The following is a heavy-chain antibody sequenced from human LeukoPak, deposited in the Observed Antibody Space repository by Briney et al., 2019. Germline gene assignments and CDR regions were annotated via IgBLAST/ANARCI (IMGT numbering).Heavy chain of an antibody. CDR1: GGSISSYY. CDR3: AKDRVLGAYCGGDCYSGDAFDI. Sequence: SETLSLTCTVSGGSISSYYWSWIRQPPGKGLEWIGYIYYSGSTNYNPSLKSRVTISVDTSKNQFSLKLSSVTAADTAVYYCAKDRVLGAYCGGDCYSGDAFDIWGQGTMVTVSS. J-gene: IGHJ3*02. V-gene: IGHV4-59*01. D-gene: IGHD2-21*02. CDR2: IYYSGST.